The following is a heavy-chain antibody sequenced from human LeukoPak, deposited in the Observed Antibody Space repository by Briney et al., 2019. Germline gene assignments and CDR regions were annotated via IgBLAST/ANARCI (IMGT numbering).Heavy chain of an antibody. CDR3: AKARAAGTALPPLFDY. Sequence: GGSLRLSCAVSGFIFDDYAMHWVRQAPGKGLEWVSGITWGRDNLAYAASVKGRFTISRDNRKSLLHLQMNSLRPDDSAVYYCAKARAAGTALPPLFDYWGQGTLVTVSS. CDR1: GFIFDDYA. V-gene: IGHV3-9*01. CDR2: ITWGRDNL. D-gene: IGHD6-13*01. J-gene: IGHJ4*02.